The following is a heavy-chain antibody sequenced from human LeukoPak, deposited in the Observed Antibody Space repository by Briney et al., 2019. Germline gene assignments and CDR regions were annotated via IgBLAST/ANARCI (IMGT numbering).Heavy chain of an antibody. CDR2: ISGSGGST. D-gene: IGHD6-13*01. J-gene: IGHJ4*02. Sequence: GGSLRLSCAASGFTFSSYAMSWVRQAPGKRLEWVSAISGSGGSTYYADSVKGRFTISRDNSKNTLYLQMNSLRAEDTAVYYCAKLPAAAGFFDYWGQGTLVTVSS. CDR1: GFTFSSYA. V-gene: IGHV3-23*01. CDR3: AKLPAAAGFFDY.